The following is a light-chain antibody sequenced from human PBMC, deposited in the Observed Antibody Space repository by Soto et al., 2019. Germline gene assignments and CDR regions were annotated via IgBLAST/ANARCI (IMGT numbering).Light chain of an antibody. J-gene: IGKJ1*01. CDR3: QQYNNWPQT. CDR1: QSVSSN. CDR2: GAS. Sequence: EIVMTQSPATLSVSPGERATLSCRASQSVSSNLAWYQQTPGQAPRLLIYGASTRATGIPARFSGSGSGTEFTITISSLQSEDFAVYYCQQYNNWPQTFGQGTKVEIK. V-gene: IGKV3-15*01.